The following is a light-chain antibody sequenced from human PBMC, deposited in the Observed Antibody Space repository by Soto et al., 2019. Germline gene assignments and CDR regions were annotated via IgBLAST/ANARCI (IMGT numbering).Light chain of an antibody. CDR3: AAWDDSLSGVV. J-gene: IGLJ2*01. CDR2: RNN. CDR1: SANIGSNY. Sequence: QSVLTQPPSASGTPGQRVTISCSGSSANIGSNYVYWYQQLPGTAPKLLIYRNNQRPSGVPDRFYGSKSGTSASLAISGLRSEDEADYYCAAWDDSLSGVVFCGGTKLAVL. V-gene: IGLV1-47*01.